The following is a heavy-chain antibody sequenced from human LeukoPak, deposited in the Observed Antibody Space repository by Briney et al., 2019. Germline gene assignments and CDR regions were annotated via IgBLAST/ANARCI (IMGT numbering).Heavy chain of an antibody. CDR1: GFTFSSYG. CDR3: AKDPTTYYYYYMDA. J-gene: IGHJ6*03. CDR2: IRYDGSNK. D-gene: IGHD1-1*01. V-gene: IGHV3-30*02. Sequence: GGSLRLSCAASGFTFSSYGMHWVRQAPGKGLEWVAFIRYDGSNKYYADSVKGRFTISRDNSKNTLYLQMNSLRAEDTAVYYCAKDPTTYYYYYMDAWGKGTTVTVSS.